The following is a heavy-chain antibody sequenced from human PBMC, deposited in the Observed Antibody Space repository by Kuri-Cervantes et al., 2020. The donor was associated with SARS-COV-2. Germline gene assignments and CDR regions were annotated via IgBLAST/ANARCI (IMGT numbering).Heavy chain of an antibody. CDR2: IPYDGSNK. CDR1: GFTFSSYA. V-gene: IGHV3-30*04. D-gene: IGHD1-26*01. CDR3: ASELLWYFDL. J-gene: IGHJ2*01. Sequence: GESLKISCAASGFTFSSYAMRWVRQAPGKGLEWVAVIPYDGSNKYYADSVKGRFTISRDNSKNTLYLQMNSLRAEDTAVYYCASELLWYFDLWGRGTLVTVSS.